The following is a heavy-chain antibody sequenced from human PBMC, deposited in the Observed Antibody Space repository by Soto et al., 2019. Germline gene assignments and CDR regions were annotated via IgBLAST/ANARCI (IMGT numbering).Heavy chain of an antibody. CDR1: GFTFSNYG. D-gene: IGHD2-21*01. Sequence: EVQLLESGGGLVQPGGSLRLSCAASGFTFSNYGMSWVRQAPGKGLEWVSSISGGNTFYAGSVKGRFTISRDNSKNTLYLQMHSLTPEDTAVYYCAKAPSSDCNSGACSLRSWGQGTLVTVSS. V-gene: IGHV3-23*01. J-gene: IGHJ5*02. CDR2: SISGGNT. CDR3: AKAPSSDCNSGACSLRS.